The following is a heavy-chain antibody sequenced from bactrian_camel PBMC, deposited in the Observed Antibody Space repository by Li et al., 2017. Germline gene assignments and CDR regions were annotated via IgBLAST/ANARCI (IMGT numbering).Heavy chain of an antibody. J-gene: IGHJ6*01. V-gene: IGHV3S53*01. CDR2: ITASEGALG. CDR3: AAVSFGTCTVRAGVDDFGS. D-gene: IGHD6*01. Sequence: HVQLAESGGGSVQAGGSLRLSCVASGTMFNRNCLGWFRQSPGKEREEVAAITASEGALGVIADSVKGRFTISLDSAKNTAYLQMNSLKPEDTAMYYCAAVSFGTCTVRAGVDDFGSWGQGTQVTVS. CDR1: GTMFNRNC.